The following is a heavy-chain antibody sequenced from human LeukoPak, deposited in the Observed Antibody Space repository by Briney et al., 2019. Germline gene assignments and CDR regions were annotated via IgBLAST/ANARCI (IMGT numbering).Heavy chain of an antibody. CDR1: GYTFTSYD. CDR3: ARGRAVVVAEYYFDY. V-gene: IGHV1-8*01. Sequence: ASVKVSCKASGYTFTSYDLNWVRQATGQGLEWMGSMSPNSGNTGYAQKFQGRVTMTRNTSISTAYMELSSLRSEDTAVYYCARGRAVVVAEYYFDYWGQGTLVTVSS. D-gene: IGHD2-15*01. J-gene: IGHJ4*02. CDR2: MSPNSGNT.